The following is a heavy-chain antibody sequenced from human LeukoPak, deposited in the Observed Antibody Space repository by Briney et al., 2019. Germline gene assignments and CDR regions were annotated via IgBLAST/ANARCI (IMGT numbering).Heavy chain of an antibody. CDR2: ISYDGSIK. J-gene: IGHJ3*02. CDR1: GFTFSSYA. V-gene: IGHV3-30*04. CDR3: ARDQAHSFDI. Sequence: GGSLRLSCAASGFTFSSYAMHWVRQAPGKGLEWVALISYDGSIKYYADSVKGRFTISRDNSKNMLYLQMNSLRAEDTAVYYCARDQAHSFDIWGQGTMVTVSS.